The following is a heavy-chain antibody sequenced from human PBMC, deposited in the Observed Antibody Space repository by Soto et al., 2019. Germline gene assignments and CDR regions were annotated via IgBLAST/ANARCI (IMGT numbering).Heavy chain of an antibody. CDR3: ASLRRFWVGDYSHGMDV. Sequence: EVQLVQSGAEVKKPGESLRISCKGSGYSFTSYWISWVRQMPGKGLEWMGRIDPSDSYTNYSPSFQGHVTISADKSISTASVQWSSMKASDAAMYYCASLRRFWVGDYSHGMDVWGQGTTVPVSS. J-gene: IGHJ6*02. V-gene: IGHV5-10-1*01. D-gene: IGHD3-16*01. CDR2: IDPSDSYT. CDR1: GYSFTSYW.